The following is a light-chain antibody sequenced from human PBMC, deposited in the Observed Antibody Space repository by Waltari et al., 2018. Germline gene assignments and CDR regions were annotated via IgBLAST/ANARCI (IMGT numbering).Light chain of an antibody. CDR2: DVS. CDR3: CSYAGSSTFDVV. CDR1: SSDVGGYNY. Sequence: QSALTQPASVSGSPGPSITISCTGTSSDVGGYNYVSCYQQHPGKAPKLMIYDVSKRPSGVSNRFSGSKSGNTASLTISGLQAEDEADYYCCSYAGSSTFDVVFGGGTKLTVL. V-gene: IGLV2-23*02. J-gene: IGLJ2*01.